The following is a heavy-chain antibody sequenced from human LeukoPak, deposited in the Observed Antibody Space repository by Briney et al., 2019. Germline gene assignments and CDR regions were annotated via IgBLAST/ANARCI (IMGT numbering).Heavy chain of an antibody. J-gene: IGHJ5*01. Sequence: SETLSLTCTVSGGSISNYYWYWIRQPPGKGLECIGYIYHSGSTNYNPSLKSRVTISVDTSKNQFSLKLRSVTAADTAVYYCAREVGLGMYNWFDSWGQGTLVTVSS. CDR2: IYHSGST. CDR3: AREVGLGMYNWFDS. D-gene: IGHD3-16*01. CDR1: GGSISNYY. V-gene: IGHV4-59*01.